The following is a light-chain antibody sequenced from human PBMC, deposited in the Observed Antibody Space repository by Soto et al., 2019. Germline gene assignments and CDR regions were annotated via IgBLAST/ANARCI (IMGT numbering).Light chain of an antibody. CDR1: QSISSY. CDR2: AAS. V-gene: IGKV1-39*01. Sequence: DIQMTQSPSSLSASVGDRVTITCRASQSISSYLNWYQHKPGKAPKLLIYAASSLQSGVPSRFSGSGSGTDFTLTISTLQPEDFATYYCQQYYSYPRITFGQGTRLENK. J-gene: IGKJ5*01. CDR3: QQYYSYPRIT.